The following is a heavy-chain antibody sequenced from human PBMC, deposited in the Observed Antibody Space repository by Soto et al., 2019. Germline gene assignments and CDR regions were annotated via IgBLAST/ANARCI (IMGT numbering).Heavy chain of an antibody. Sequence: GGSLRLSCAASGFTFSNYAMSWVRQAPGKGLEWVSTIGGSGSYTYYADSVKGRFTISRDNSKNTLYLQMNSLRAGDTAIYYCAKGAYDSSRSSTDYWGQGTLVTV. CDR1: GFTFSNYA. D-gene: IGHD3-22*01. V-gene: IGHV3-23*01. CDR2: IGGSGSYT. CDR3: AKGAYDSSRSSTDY. J-gene: IGHJ4*02.